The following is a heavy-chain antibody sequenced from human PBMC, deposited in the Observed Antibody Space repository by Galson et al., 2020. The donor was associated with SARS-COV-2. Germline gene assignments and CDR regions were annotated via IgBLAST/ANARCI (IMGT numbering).Heavy chain of an antibody. Sequence: TGGSLRLSCAASGFTFSSYAMYWVRQAPGKGLEWVAVISYDGSNKNYADSVKGRFTISRDNSKNTLYLQINSLRAEDTSVYYCARAWDDGSGSYALDYWGQGTLVTVSS. CDR1: GFTFSSYA. D-gene: IGHD3-10*01. CDR3: ARAWDDGSGSYALDY. J-gene: IGHJ4*02. V-gene: IGHV3-30-3*01. CDR2: ISYDGSNK.